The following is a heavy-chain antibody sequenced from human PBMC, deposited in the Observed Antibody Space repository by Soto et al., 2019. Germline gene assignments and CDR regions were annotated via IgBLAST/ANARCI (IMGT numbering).Heavy chain of an antibody. Sequence: SETLSLTCSVSGADINTYSWTWIRQPAGKGLEWIGRIYTSASINYNPSLRGRVTLSVDTSTNQVSLKLASVTAADTAVYYCARDREAGYNSYYGMDVWGQGTTVTVSS. J-gene: IGHJ6*02. CDR1: GADINTYS. V-gene: IGHV4-4*07. D-gene: IGHD6-19*01. CDR2: IYTSASI. CDR3: ARDREAGYNSYYGMDV.